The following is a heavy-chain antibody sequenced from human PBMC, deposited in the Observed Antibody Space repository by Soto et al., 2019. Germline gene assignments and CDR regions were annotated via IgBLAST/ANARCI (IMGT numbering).Heavy chain of an antibody. CDR2: INPLSGIS. Sequence: QVQLVQSGAEVKKPESSVKVSCKTSGGTFVRHVISWVRQAPGQGPEWMGKINPLSGISNYAQKFQDRATFTADTDSSTAYMEQSSLRSDDTAVYYCATPACAATWCSPSHNLDHWGQGTLVTVSS. D-gene: IGHD2-8*02. CDR1: GGTFVRHV. J-gene: IGHJ4*02. V-gene: IGHV1-69*09. CDR3: ATPACAATWCSPSHNLDH.